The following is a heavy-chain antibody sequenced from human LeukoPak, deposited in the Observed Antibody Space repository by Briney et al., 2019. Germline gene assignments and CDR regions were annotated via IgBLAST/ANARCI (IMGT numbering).Heavy chain of an antibody. CDR3: AKDRTYYSDFSAYYFSPPLQHY. J-gene: IGHJ4*02. V-gene: IGHV3-23*01. Sequence: GGSLRLSCAASGFTFSSYAMSWVRQAPGKGLEWVSGIFGSTGSTYYADSVKGRVTISRDNSRNTVYLQMNSLRAEDTAVYYCAKDRTYYSDFSAYYFSPPLQHYWGQGTLVTVSS. CDR1: GFTFSSYA. D-gene: IGHD3-22*01. CDR2: IFGSTGST.